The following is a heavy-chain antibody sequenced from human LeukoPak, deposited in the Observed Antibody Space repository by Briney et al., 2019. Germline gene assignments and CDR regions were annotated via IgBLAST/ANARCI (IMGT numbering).Heavy chain of an antibody. V-gene: IGHV3-30*18. CDR1: GFTFSSYG. CDR3: AKDTLWFGEFFYYMDV. D-gene: IGHD3-10*01. J-gene: IGHJ6*03. CDR2: ISYDGSNK. Sequence: GGSLRLSCAASGFTFSSYGMHWVRQAPGKGLEWVAVISYDGSNKYYADSVKGRFTISRDNSKNTLYLQMNSLRAEDTAVYYCAKDTLWFGEFFYYMDVWGKGTTVTISS.